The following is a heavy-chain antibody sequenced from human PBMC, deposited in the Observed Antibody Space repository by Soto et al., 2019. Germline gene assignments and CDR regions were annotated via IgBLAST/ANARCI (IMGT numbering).Heavy chain of an antibody. CDR2: IYYSGST. J-gene: IGHJ6*02. CDR3: ARQVGYSSSSDYYYGMDV. V-gene: IGHV4-39*01. CDR1: GGSISSSSYY. D-gene: IGHD6-6*01. Sequence: SETLSLTCTVSGGSISSSSYYWGWIRQPPGKGLEWIGSIYYSGSTYYNPSLKSRVTISVDTSKNQFTLKLSSVTAADTAVYYCARQVGYSSSSDYYYGMDVWGQGTTVTVSS.